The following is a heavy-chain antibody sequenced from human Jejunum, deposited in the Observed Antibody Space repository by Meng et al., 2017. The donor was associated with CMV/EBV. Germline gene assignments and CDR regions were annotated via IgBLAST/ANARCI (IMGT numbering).Heavy chain of an antibody. J-gene: IGHJ3*01. CDR2: ITLSGNTA. D-gene: IGHD4-23*01. Sequence: AAAGFSLRSPGMNWVRQAPGKGLEWVASITLSGNTAYYAESAKGRFTISKDNSKNTLYLQMTSLTGDDTAVYYCSRDRWSEGFADVWGQGTVVTVSS. CDR3: SRDRWSEGFADV. V-gene: IGHV3-23*01. CDR1: GFSLRSPG.